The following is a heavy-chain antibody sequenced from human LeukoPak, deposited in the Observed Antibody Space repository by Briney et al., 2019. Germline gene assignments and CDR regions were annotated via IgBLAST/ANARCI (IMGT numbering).Heavy chain of an antibody. Sequence: GGSLRLSCAASGCTFSNAWMSRVRQAPGKGLEWVGRIKSKTDGGTTEYAAPVKGRFTISRDDSKNTLYLQMNSLKTEDTAVYYCTSKRTVRGVILGDYWGQGTLVTVSS. CDR3: TSKRTVRGVILGDY. D-gene: IGHD3-10*01. CDR2: IKSKTDGGTT. CDR1: GCTFSNAW. J-gene: IGHJ4*02. V-gene: IGHV3-15*01.